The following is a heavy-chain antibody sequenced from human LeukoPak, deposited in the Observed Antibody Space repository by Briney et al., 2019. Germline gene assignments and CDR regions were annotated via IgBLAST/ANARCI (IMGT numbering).Heavy chain of an antibody. CDR3: ARDQEPTYYYYGMDV. V-gene: IGHV4-38-2*02. CDR2: VHHSGST. CDR1: GYSISRGYY. J-gene: IGHJ6*02. Sequence: SETLSLTCTVSGYSISRGYYWGWIRQPPGKGLEWIATVHHSGSTFYNPSLKSRVTISLDTSKNQFSLKLSSVTAADTAVYYCARDQEPTYYYYGMDVWGQGTTVTVSS.